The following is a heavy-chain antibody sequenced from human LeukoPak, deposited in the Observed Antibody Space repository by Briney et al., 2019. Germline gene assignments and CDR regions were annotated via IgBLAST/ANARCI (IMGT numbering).Heavy chain of an antibody. V-gene: IGHV4-34*01. CDR1: GGSFSGYY. Sequence: SETLSLTCAVYGGSFSGYYWSWIRQPPGKGLEWIGEINHSGSTNYNPSLKSRVTISVDTSKNQFSLKLSSVTAADTAVYFCARHVREGYSSGHYVDYWGQGTLVTVSS. CDR3: ARHVREGYSSGHYVDY. J-gene: IGHJ4*02. D-gene: IGHD2-15*01. CDR2: INHSGST.